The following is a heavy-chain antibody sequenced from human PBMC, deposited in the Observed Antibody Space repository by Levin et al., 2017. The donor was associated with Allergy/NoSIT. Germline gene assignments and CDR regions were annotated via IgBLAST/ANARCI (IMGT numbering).Heavy chain of an antibody. V-gene: IGHV3-64D*06. CDR1: GFTFSSYA. CDR2: ISSNGGST. CDR3: VKEGSGWYHYYFDY. J-gene: IGHJ4*02. D-gene: IGHD6-19*01. Sequence: GGSLRLSCSASGFTFSSYAMHWVRQAPGKGLEYVSAISSNGGSTYYADSVKGRFTISRDNSKNTLYLQMSSLRAEDTAVYYCVKEGSGWYHYYFDYWGQGTLVTVSS.